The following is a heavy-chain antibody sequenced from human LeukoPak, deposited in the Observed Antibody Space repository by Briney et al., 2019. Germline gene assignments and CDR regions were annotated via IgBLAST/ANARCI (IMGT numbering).Heavy chain of an antibody. CDR2: MNPNSGNT. Sequence: ASVKASCKASGYTFTSYDINWVRKATGQGLEWKGRMNPNSGNTGYAQKFQGRVTMTRNTSISTAYMELSSLRSEDTAVYYCARGLKISGRYFGYWFDPWGQGTLVTVSS. J-gene: IGHJ5*02. CDR1: GYTFTSYD. D-gene: IGHD3-9*01. V-gene: IGHV1-8*01. CDR3: ARGLKISGRYFGYWFDP.